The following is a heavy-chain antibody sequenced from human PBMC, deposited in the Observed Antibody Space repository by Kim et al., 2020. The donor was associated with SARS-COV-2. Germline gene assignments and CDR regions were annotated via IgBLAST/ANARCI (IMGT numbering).Heavy chain of an antibody. J-gene: IGHJ3*02. Sequence: GGSLRLSCAASGFTFSSYSMNWVRQAPGKGLEWVSYISSSSSTIYYADSVKGRFTISRDNAKNSLYLQMNSLRDEDTAVYYCARDIHWRDCSGGSCHESDAFDIWGQGTMVTVSS. CDR2: ISSSSSTI. CDR1: GFTFSSYS. CDR3: ARDIHWRDCSGGSCHESDAFDI. V-gene: IGHV3-48*02. D-gene: IGHD2-15*01.